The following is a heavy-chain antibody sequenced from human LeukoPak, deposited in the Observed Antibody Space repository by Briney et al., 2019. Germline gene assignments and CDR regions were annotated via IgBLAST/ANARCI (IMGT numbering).Heavy chain of an antibody. V-gene: IGHV3-23*01. CDR1: GFTFSSYA. Sequence: GGSLRLSCAASGFTFSSYAMSWVRQAPGKGLEWVSAISGSGGSTYYADSVKGRFTISRDNSKNTLYLQMNSLRAEDTAVYYCAKDRPIGYYDSSGYYPYWGQGTLVTVSS. J-gene: IGHJ4*02. CDR3: AKDRPIGYYDSSGYYPY. CDR2: ISGSGGST. D-gene: IGHD3-22*01.